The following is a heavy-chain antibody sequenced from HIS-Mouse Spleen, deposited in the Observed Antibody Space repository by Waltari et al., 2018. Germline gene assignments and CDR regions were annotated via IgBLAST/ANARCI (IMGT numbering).Heavy chain of an antibody. V-gene: IGHV3-30*18. CDR3: AKDKHHAFDY. J-gene: IGHJ4*02. Sequence: QVQLVESGGGVVQPGRSLRLSWAASGLTFSRYGMHWVRQAPGKGLEWVAVISYDGSNKYYADSVKGRFTISRDNSKNTLYLQMNSLRAEDTAVYYCAKDKHHAFDYWGQGTLVTVSS. CDR1: GLTFSRYG. CDR2: ISYDGSNK.